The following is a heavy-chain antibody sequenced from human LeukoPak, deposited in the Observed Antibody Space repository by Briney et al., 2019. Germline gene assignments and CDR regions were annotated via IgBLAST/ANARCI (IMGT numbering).Heavy chain of an antibody. J-gene: IGHJ4*02. CDR3: AKRGVVIRVILVGFHKEAYYFDS. D-gene: IGHD3-22*01. Sequence: GGSLRLSCAVSGITLSNYGMSWVRQALGKGLEWVAGISGSGGGTNYADSVKGRFTISRDNPKNTLYLQMNGLRAEDTAVYFCAKRGVVIRVILVGFHKEAYYFDSWGQGALVTVSS. CDR1: GITLSNYG. CDR2: ISGSGGGT. V-gene: IGHV3-23*01.